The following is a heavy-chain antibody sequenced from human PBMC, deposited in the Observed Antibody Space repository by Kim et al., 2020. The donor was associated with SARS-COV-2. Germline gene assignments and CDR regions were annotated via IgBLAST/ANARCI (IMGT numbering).Heavy chain of an antibody. V-gene: IGHV3-21*01. CDR3: ARGYYYDSSGYYSLGY. CDR1: GFTFSSYS. Sequence: GGSLRLSCAASGFTFSSYSMNWVRQAPGKGLEWVSSISSSSSYIYYADSVKGRFTISRDNAKNSLYLQMNSLRAEDTAVYYCARGYYYDSSGYYSLGYWGQGTLVTVSS. D-gene: IGHD3-22*01. J-gene: IGHJ4*02. CDR2: ISSSSSYI.